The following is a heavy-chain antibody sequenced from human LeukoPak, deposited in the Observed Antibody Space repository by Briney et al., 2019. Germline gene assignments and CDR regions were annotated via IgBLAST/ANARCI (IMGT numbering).Heavy chain of an antibody. CDR3: ARARHAGSSTDAFDI. CDR2: TSDYIGNS. J-gene: IGHJ3*02. D-gene: IGHD3-10*01. CDR1: DHRVINYG. V-gene: IGHV1-18*01. Sequence: ASVKVSCKTYDHRVINYGISWVRQAHGQGHEWMGWTSDYIGNSNKQYAQKFQGRVTMTTDPSTSTAYMELRSLRSDDTAVYYCARARHAGSSTDAFDIWGQGTMVTVSS.